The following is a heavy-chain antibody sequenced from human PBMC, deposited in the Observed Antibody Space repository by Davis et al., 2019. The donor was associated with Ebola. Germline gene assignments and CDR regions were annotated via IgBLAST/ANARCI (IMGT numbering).Heavy chain of an antibody. J-gene: IGHJ4*02. Sequence: GGSLRLSCTDSVITFSSYAMTWVRQAPGKGLEWVSAISGSGGSTYYADSVKGRFTISRDNSKKTLYLQMNSLRAGDTAIYYCARRKGYTAMVEDWGQGTLVTVSS. D-gene: IGHD5-18*01. CDR1: VITFSSYA. CDR2: ISGSGGST. V-gene: IGHV3-23*01. CDR3: ARRKGYTAMVED.